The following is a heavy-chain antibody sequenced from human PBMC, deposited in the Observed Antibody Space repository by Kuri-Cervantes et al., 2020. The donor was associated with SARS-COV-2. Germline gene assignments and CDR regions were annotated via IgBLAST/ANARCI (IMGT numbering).Heavy chain of an antibody. D-gene: IGHD2-15*01. J-gene: IGHJ6*03. CDR3: AKVYCSGGSCYNLRHGPYYYYYYMDV. V-gene: IGHV3-21*01. CDR2: ISSSSSYI. CDR1: GFTFSSYS. Sequence: GGSLRLSCAASGFTFSSYSMNWVRQAPGKGLEWVSSISSSSSYIYYADSVKGRFTISRDNAKNSLYLQMNSLRAEDTAVYYCAKVYCSGGSCYNLRHGPYYYYYYMDVWGKGTTVTVSS.